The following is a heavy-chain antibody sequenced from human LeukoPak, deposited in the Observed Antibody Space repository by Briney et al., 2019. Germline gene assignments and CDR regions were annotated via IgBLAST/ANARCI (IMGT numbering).Heavy chain of an antibody. J-gene: IGHJ4*02. Sequence: GGSLRLSCAASGFTFSSYSMNWVRQAPGKGLEWVSSISSSSSYIYYADSVKGRFTISRDNTKNSLYLQMNSLRAEDTAVYYCARDRLEMATRSRTFDYWGQGTLVTVSS. CDR1: GFTFSSYS. CDR3: ARDRLEMATRSRTFDY. D-gene: IGHD5-24*01. CDR2: ISSSSSYI. V-gene: IGHV3-21*01.